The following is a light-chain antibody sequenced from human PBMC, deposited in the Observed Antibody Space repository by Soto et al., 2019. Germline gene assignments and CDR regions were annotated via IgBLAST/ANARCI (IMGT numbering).Light chain of an antibody. CDR1: QSVSIN. J-gene: IGKJ3*01. V-gene: IGKV3-15*01. CDR3: QRYNNWPPVT. CDR2: GAS. Sequence: IVMTQSPATLSVSPGERATLSCRTSQSVSINLAWYQQKPGQPPRLLIHGASTRATGIPARFSGSGSGTEFTLTISSLQSEDFAVYYCQRYNNWPPVTFGPGTKVDIK.